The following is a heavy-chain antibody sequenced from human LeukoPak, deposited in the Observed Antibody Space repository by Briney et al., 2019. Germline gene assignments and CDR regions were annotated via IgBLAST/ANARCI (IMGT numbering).Heavy chain of an antibody. CDR1: GFTFSGHW. CDR3: AKVLRDFWGGYRTGGVFDY. CDR2: ISYDGSNK. V-gene: IGHV3-30-3*01. J-gene: IGHJ4*02. Sequence: GGSLRLSCAASGFTFSGHWMTWVRQAPGKGLEWVAVISYDGSNKYYANSVKGRFTISRDNPKNTLYLQMNSLRAEDTAVYYVAKVLRDFWGGYRTGGVFDYWGQGTLVTVSS. D-gene: IGHD3-3*01.